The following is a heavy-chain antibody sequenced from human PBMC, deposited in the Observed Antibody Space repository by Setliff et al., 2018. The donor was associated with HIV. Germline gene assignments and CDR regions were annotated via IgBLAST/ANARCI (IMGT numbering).Heavy chain of an antibody. Sequence: PGGSLRLSCTASGFTFGDYAMSWVRQAPGKGLEWVGFIRSKAYGGTTEYAASVKGRFTISRDNANNLVSLQMNSLRVDDTGVYFCVRDPVRATTVLAWWYFDYWGLGTLVTVS. J-gene: IGHJ4*01. CDR1: GFTFGDYA. CDR2: IRSKAYGGTT. CDR3: VRDPVRATTVLAWWYFDY. D-gene: IGHD2-8*02. V-gene: IGHV3-49*04.